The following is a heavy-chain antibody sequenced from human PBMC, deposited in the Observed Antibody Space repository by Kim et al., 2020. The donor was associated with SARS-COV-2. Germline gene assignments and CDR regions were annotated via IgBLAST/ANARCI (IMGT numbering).Heavy chain of an antibody. Sequence: GGSLRLSCAASGFTFSSYAMSWVRQAPGKGLEWVSAISGSGGSTYYADSVKGRFTISRDNSKNTLYLQMNSLRAEDTAVYYCAKGLGYSSSWYLQGVDYYGVDVWGQGTTVTVSS. CDR3: AKGLGYSSSWYLQGVDYYGVDV. V-gene: IGHV3-23*01. CDR1: GFTFSSYA. J-gene: IGHJ6*02. D-gene: IGHD6-13*01. CDR2: ISGSGGST.